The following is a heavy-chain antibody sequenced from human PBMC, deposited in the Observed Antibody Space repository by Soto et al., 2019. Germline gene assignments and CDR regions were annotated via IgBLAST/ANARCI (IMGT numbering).Heavy chain of an antibody. CDR3: AGRVGATNYGMDV. CDR2: IYSGGST. V-gene: IGHV3-53*01. D-gene: IGHD1-26*01. CDR1: EFTVSSNY. Sequence: GGSLRLSCAASEFTVSSNYMNWIRQAPGKGLECVSTIYSGGSTYYADSVKGRFTISRDNSKNTLYLQMNNLRAEDTAVYYCAGRVGATNYGMDVWGQGTTVTVYS. J-gene: IGHJ6*02.